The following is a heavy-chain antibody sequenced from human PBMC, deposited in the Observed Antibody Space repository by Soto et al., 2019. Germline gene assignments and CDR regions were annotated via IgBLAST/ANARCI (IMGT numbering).Heavy chain of an antibody. CDR1: GFTFSSYS. V-gene: IGHV3-21*01. CDR3: ARFDGVRGHDY. J-gene: IGHJ4*02. Sequence: GGSLRLSCTASGFTFSSYSMNWVRQAPGKGLEWVSSISSSSSYIYYADSVKGRFTISRDNAKNSLYLQMNSLRAEDTAVYYCARFDGVRGHDYWGQGTLVTVSS. CDR2: ISSSSSYI. D-gene: IGHD3-10*01.